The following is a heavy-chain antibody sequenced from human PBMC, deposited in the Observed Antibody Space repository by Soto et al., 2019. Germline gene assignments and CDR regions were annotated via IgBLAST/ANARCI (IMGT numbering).Heavy chain of an antibody. Sequence: RASVKVSCKASGGTFSTHIINWVRQAPGQGLEWMGGIIPLFGSASYAQKFRDRVSITADGSTYTAYMELSSLRSEGTAVYYCARSDSSGFYLPFWGQGTLVTVSS. J-gene: IGHJ4*02. CDR3: ARSDSSGFYLPF. CDR1: GGTFSTHI. V-gene: IGHV1-69*13. D-gene: IGHD3-22*01. CDR2: IIPLFGSA.